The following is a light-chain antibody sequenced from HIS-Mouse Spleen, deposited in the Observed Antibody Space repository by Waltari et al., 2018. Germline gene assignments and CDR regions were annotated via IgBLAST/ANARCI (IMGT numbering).Light chain of an antibody. CDR2: EGS. CDR1: SSDVGRYNL. J-gene: IGLJ3*02. V-gene: IGLV2-23*01. CDR3: CSYAGSSTYWV. Sequence: QSALTQPASVSGSPGQSITISCTGTSSDVGRYNLLSWYQQHPGKAPKLIVYEGSKRPSGVSNRFAGSKSGNPASLTISGLQAEDEADYYCCSYAGSSTYWVFGGGIKLTVL.